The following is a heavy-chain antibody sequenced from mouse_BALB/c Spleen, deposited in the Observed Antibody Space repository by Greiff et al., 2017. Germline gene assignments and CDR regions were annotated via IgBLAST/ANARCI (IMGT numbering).Heavy chain of an antibody. J-gene: IGHJ4*01. CDR3: ARKLGQGAMDY. V-gene: IGHV5-17*02. CDR2: ISSGSSTI. D-gene: IGHD4-1*01. CDR1: GFTFSSFG. Sequence: EVKLMESGGGLVQPGGSRKLSCAASGFTFSSFGMHWVRQAPEKGLEWVAYISSGSSTIYYADTVKGRFTISRDNPKNTLFLQMTSLRSEDTAMYYCARKLGQGAMDYWGQGTSVTVSS.